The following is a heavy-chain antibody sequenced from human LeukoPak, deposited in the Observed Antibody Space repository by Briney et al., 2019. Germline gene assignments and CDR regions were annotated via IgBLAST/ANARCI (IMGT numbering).Heavy chain of an antibody. CDR3: ARERGTIAVPYYFDF. V-gene: IGHV4-4*07. CDR2: ISHSGRT. J-gene: IGHJ4*02. D-gene: IGHD2-15*01. CDR1: GGSISNYY. Sequence: LSETVSLTCSVSGGSISNYYWSWIRQPAGKGLDWIGRISHSGRTNYKPSLRSRVTISMDASKDQFSLRLSSVTAADTAVYYCARERGTIAVPYYFDFWGPDIRDTVSS.